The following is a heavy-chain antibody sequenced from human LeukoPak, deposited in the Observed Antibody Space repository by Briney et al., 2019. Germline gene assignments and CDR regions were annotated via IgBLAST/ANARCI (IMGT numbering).Heavy chain of an antibody. J-gene: IGHJ4*02. CDR1: GFPFSSYA. Sequence: GESLRLSCAASGFPFSSYAMSGVRQAPGKGLEWLSGISPRGGGTYYADSVKGRFTISRDNSKNTMYLQMNSLRAEDTAVYYCAKRIQSAMAMGYWGQGTLVTVSS. CDR3: AKRIQSAMAMGY. CDR2: ISPRGGGT. V-gene: IGHV3-23*01. D-gene: IGHD5-18*01.